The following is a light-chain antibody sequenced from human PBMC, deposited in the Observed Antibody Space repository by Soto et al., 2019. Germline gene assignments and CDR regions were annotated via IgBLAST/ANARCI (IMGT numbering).Light chain of an antibody. Sequence: LTQPASVSGAPGQSITISCTGTSSDFGGYNYVSWYQQHPGKAPKLMIYDVSNRPSGVSNRSSGSKSGNTASLTISGLQAEDEADYYCSSYTSSSTLLYVFGTGTKVTV. CDR1: SSDFGGYNY. V-gene: IGLV2-14*01. CDR3: SSYTSSSTLLYV. CDR2: DVS. J-gene: IGLJ1*01.